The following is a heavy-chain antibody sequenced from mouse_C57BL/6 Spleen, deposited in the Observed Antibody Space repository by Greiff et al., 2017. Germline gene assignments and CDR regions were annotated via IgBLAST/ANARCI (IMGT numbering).Heavy chain of an antibody. D-gene: IGHD2-4*01. J-gene: IGHJ4*01. V-gene: IGHV1-47*01. CDR3: ARSYDYDGADDYAMDY. CDR1: GYTFTTYP. Sequence: QVQLQQSGAELVKPGASVKMSCKASGYTFTTYPIEWMKQNHGKSLEWIGNFHPYNDDTKYNEKFKGKATLTVEKSSSTVYLELSRLTSDDSAVYYCARSYDYDGADDYAMDYWGQGTSVTVSS. CDR2: FHPYNDDT.